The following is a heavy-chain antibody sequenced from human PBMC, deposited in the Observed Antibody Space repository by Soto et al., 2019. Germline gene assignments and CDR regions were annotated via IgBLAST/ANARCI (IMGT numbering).Heavy chain of an antibody. CDR2: IWYDGSNK. D-gene: IGHD6-13*01. CDR1: GFTFSSYG. CDR3: ARPSATRIAGSYSYYFDY. V-gene: IGHV3-33*01. Sequence: QVQLVESGGGVVQRGRSLRLSCAASGFTFSSYGMHWVRQAPGKGLEWVAVIWYDGSNKYYADSVKGRFTISRDNSKNTLYLQMNSLRAEDTAVYYCARPSATRIAGSYSYYFDYWGQGTLVTVSS. J-gene: IGHJ4*02.